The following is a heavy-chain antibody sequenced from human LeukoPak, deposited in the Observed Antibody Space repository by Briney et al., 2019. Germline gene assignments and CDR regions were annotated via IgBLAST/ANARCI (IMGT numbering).Heavy chain of an antibody. J-gene: IGHJ4*02. CDR1: GFTFITYS. V-gene: IGHV3-48*01. CDR3: ARRVGATYYFDW. D-gene: IGHD1-26*01. CDR2: ISSGSNTI. Sequence: GGSLRLSCAASGFTFITYSMNWVRQAPGKGLEWISYISSGSNTIHYADSVEGRFTISRDNARNSLFLQMNSLGAEDTAVYYCARRVGATYYFDWWGQGTLVTVSS.